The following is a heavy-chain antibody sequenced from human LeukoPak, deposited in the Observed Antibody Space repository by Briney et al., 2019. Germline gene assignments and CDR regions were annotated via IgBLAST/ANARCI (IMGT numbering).Heavy chain of an antibody. V-gene: IGHV4-34*01. D-gene: IGHD3-22*01. CDR3: ARDLYDTSGYRFDN. Sequence: SETLSLTCAVYGGSFSGYYWSWIRQPPGKGLEWIGEINHSGSTNYNPSLKSRVTISVDTSKNQFSLKLSSVTAADTAVYYCARDLYDTSGYRFDNWGQGTLVTVSS. CDR1: GGSFSGYY. CDR2: INHSGST. J-gene: IGHJ4*02.